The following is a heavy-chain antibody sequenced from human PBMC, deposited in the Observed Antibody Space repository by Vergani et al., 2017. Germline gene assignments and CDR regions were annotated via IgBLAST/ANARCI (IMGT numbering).Heavy chain of an antibody. CDR3: ARDLNWGFGGPSDY. CDR2: IRSSSSYI. D-gene: IGHD7-27*01. CDR1: GFTFSSYS. V-gene: IGHV3-21*01. Sequence: EVQLVESGGGLVKPGGSLRLSCAASGFTFSSYSMNWVRQAPGKGLEWVSSIRSSSSYIYYADSAKGRFSISRDNAKKSLYLQMNSLRAEDTAVYYCARDLNWGFGGPSDYWGQGTLVTVSS. J-gene: IGHJ4*02.